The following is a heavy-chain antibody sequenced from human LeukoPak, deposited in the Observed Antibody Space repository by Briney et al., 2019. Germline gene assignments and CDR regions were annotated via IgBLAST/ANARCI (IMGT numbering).Heavy chain of an antibody. CDR1: GFTFSSYG. CDR2: IWYDGSNK. Sequence: PGGSLRLSCAASGFTFSSYGMHWVRQAPGKGLEWVAVIWYDGSNKYYADSVKGRFTISRDNSKNTLYLQMNSLRAEDTAVYYCARDMVRGSRYYYYYGMDVWGQGTTVTVSS. V-gene: IGHV3-33*08. D-gene: IGHD3-10*01. J-gene: IGHJ6*02. CDR3: ARDMVRGSRYYYYYGMDV.